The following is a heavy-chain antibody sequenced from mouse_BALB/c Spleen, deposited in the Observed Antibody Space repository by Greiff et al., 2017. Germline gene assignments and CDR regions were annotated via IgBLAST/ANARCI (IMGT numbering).Heavy chain of an antibody. V-gene: IGHV5-6*01. D-gene: IGHD2-10*02. CDR1: GFTFSSYG. CDR3: ARQEYGNNLPY. J-gene: IGHJ3*01. Sequence: VQLQQSGGDLVKPGGSLKLSCAASGFTFSSYGMSWVRQTPDKRLEWVATISSGGSYTYYPDSVKGRFTISRDNAKNTLYLQMSSLKSEDTAMYYCARQEYGNNLPYGGQGTLGSVSA. CDR2: ISSGGSYT.